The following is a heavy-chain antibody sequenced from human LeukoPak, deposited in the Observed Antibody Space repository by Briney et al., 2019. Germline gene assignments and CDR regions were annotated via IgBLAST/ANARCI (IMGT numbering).Heavy chain of an antibody. Sequence: SVKVSCKASGGTFSSYAISWVRQAPGQGLEWMGGIIPIFGTANYAQKFQGRVTITADESTSTAYMELSSLRSEDTAVYYCARDTVEPEPPTGNYYYYYGMDVWGQGTTVTVSS. CDR1: GGTFSSYA. CDR3: ARDTVEPEPPTGNYYYYYGMDV. D-gene: IGHD1-14*01. CDR2: IIPIFGTA. V-gene: IGHV1-69*13. J-gene: IGHJ6*02.